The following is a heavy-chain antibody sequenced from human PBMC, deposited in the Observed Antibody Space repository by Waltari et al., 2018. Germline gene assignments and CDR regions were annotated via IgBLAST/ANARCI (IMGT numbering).Heavy chain of an antibody. CDR2: IYTSGST. J-gene: IGHJ4*02. CDR1: GGSISSYY. D-gene: IGHD2-2*01. CDR3: ARGKMYCSSTSCYLDY. Sequence: QVQLQESGPGLVKPSETLSLTCTVSGGSISSYYWSWIRQPAGKGLEWIGRIYTSGSTNYNPSLKSRVTISVDKSKNQFSLKLSSVTAADTAVYYCARGKMYCSSTSCYLDYWGQGTLVTVSS. V-gene: IGHV4-4*07.